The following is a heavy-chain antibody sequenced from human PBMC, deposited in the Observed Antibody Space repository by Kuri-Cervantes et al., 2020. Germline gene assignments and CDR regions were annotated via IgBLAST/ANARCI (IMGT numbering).Heavy chain of an antibody. V-gene: IGHV3-13*01. Sequence: GGSLRLSCAASGFTFSSYDMHWVRQATGKGLEWVSAIGTAGDTYYPGSVKGRFTISRDNAKNSLYLQMNSLRAEDTALYYCAKGVGLMVRGVIEYWGQGTLVTVSS. D-gene: IGHD3-10*01. CDR3: AKGVGLMVRGVIEY. CDR1: GFTFSSYD. J-gene: IGHJ4*02. CDR2: IGTAGDT.